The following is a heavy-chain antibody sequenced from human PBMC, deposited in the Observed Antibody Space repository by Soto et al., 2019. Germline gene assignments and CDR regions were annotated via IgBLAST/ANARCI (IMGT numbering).Heavy chain of an antibody. D-gene: IGHD3-3*01. CDR2: INPSGGST. J-gene: IGHJ6*02. CDR3: ARGGPYYDFWSGYYGYYYGMDV. CDR1: GYTFTSYY. Sequence: ASVKVSCKASGYTFTSYYMHWVRQAPGQGLEWMGIINPSGGSTSYAQKFQGRVTMTRDTSTSTVYMELSSLRSEDTAVYYCARGGPYYDFWSGYYGYYYGMDVWGQGTTVTVSS. V-gene: IGHV1-46*01.